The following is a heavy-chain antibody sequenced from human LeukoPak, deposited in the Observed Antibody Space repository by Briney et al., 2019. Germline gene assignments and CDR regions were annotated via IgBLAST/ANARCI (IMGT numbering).Heavy chain of an antibody. Sequence: GGSLRLSCAASGFTFSSYWMSWVRQAPGKGLEWVANIKQDGSEKYYVDSVKGRFTISRDNAKNSLYLQMNSLRAEDTAVYYCARDLANSIEMATMRGGFDPWGQGTLVTVSS. V-gene: IGHV3-7*01. CDR1: GFTFSSYW. D-gene: IGHD5-24*01. CDR3: ARDLANSIEMATMRGGFDP. J-gene: IGHJ5*02. CDR2: IKQDGSEK.